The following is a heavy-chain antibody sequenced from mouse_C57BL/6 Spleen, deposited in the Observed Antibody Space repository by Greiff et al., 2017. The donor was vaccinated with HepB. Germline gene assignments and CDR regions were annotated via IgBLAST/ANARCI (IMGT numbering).Heavy chain of an antibody. CDR2: IYPGDGDT. D-gene: IGHD2-2*01. V-gene: IGHV1-82*01. CDR1: GYAFSSSW. CDR3: ARFGYDEYYFDY. Sequence: QVQLQQSGPELVKPGASVKISCKASGYAFSSSWMNWVKQRPGKGLEWIGRIYPGDGDTNYNGKFKGKATLTADKSSSTAYMQLSSLTSEDSAVYFCARFGYDEYYFDYWGQGTTLTVSS. J-gene: IGHJ2*01.